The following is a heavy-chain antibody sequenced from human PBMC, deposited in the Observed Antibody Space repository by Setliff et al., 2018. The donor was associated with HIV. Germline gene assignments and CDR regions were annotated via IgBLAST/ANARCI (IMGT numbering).Heavy chain of an antibody. Sequence: ASVKVSCKVSGYTLTELSIHWVRQAPGKGLEWMGGFDPQYDKTFYAQKFQGRVTMSEDTSTDTAYMELSSLRSEDTAVYYCATRAYCISSSCYSPVDAFDIWGQGTMVTVSS. CDR2: FDPQYDKT. J-gene: IGHJ3*02. CDR1: GYTLTELS. CDR3: ATRAYCISSSCYSPVDAFDI. V-gene: IGHV1-24*01. D-gene: IGHD2-2*01.